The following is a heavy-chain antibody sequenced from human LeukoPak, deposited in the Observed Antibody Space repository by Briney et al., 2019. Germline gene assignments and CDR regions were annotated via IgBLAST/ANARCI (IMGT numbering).Heavy chain of an antibody. CDR3: ARGRGEAAAGTLNNWFDP. V-gene: IGHV4-34*01. D-gene: IGHD6-13*01. Sequence: SETLSLTCAVYGGSFSGYYWSWIRQPPGKGLEWIGEINHSGSTNYNPSLKSRVTISVDTSKNQFSLKLSSVTAADTAVYYCARGRGEAAAGTLNNWFDPWGQGTLVTASS. J-gene: IGHJ5*02. CDR2: INHSGST. CDR1: GGSFSGYY.